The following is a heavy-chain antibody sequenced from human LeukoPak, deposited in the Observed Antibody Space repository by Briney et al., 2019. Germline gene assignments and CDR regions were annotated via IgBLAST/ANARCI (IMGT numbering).Heavy chain of an antibody. Sequence: GGSLRLSCAASGFTFSDYYMSWIRQAPGKGLEWVSYISSSGSTIYYADSVKGRFTISRDNAKNSLYLQMNSLRAEDTAVYYCARQKTYSGSYYYYYYMDVWGKGTTVTISS. CDR1: GFTFSDYY. J-gene: IGHJ6*03. V-gene: IGHV3-11*01. CDR2: ISSSGSTI. CDR3: ARQKTYSGSYYYYYYMDV. D-gene: IGHD3-10*01.